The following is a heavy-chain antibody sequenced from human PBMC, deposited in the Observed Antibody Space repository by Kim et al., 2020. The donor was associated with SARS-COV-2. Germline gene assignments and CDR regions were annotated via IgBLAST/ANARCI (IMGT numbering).Heavy chain of an antibody. V-gene: IGHV1-69*06. CDR2: IIPIFGTA. CDR3: ARDCSGGSCYDY. J-gene: IGHJ4*02. CDR1: GGTFSSYA. D-gene: IGHD2-15*01. Sequence: SVKVSCKASGGTFSSYAISWVRQAPGQGLEWMGGIIPIFGTANYAQKFQRRVTITADKSTSTAYMELSSLRSEDTAVYYCARDCSGGSCYDYWGQGTLVTVSS.